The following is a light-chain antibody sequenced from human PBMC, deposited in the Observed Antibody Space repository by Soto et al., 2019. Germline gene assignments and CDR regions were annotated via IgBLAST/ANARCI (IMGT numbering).Light chain of an antibody. CDR3: NSFTTSSTYV. CDR1: SSDIGSYNR. CDR2: EVN. Sequence: QSVLTQPASVFGSPGQSITISCTGTSSDIGSYNRVSWYQQPPGTAPKLIIYEVNNRPSGVPDRFSGSKSGNTASLTISGLQAEDEADYYCNSFTTSSTYVFGTGTKVTVL. V-gene: IGLV2-18*02. J-gene: IGLJ1*01.